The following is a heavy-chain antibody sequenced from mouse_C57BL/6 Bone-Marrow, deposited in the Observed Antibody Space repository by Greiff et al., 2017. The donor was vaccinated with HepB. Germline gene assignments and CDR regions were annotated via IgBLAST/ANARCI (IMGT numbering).Heavy chain of an antibody. D-gene: IGHD1-1*01. V-gene: IGHV1-63*01. CDR2: IYPGGGYT. Sequence: VQLQQSGAELVRPGTSVKMSCKASGYTFTNYWIGWAKQRPGHGLEWIGDIYPGGGYTNYNEKFKGKATLTADKSSSTAYMQFSSLTSEDSAIYYCARPYGSSPYYYAMDYWGQGTSVTVSS. J-gene: IGHJ4*01. CDR3: ARPYGSSPYYYAMDY. CDR1: GYTFTNYW.